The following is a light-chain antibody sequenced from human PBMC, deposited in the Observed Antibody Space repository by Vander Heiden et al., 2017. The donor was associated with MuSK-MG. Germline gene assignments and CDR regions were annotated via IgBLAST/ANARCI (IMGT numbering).Light chain of an antibody. CDR1: SSDVGGYNY. CDR3: RSCEGSNNFEV. CDR2: EVS. V-gene: IGLV2-8*01. Sequence: QSALTQPPSASGSPGQSVTISCTGTSSDVGGYNYVSWYQQHPGKAPKLMMYEVSKRPSGVPDRFSGSKSGNTASLTVYGLQAEDEADYYCRSCEGSNNFEVFGTGTKLTVL. J-gene: IGLJ1*01.